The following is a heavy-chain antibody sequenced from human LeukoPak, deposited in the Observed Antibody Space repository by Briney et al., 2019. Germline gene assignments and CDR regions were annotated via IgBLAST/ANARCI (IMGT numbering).Heavy chain of an antibody. V-gene: IGHV3-74*01. J-gene: IGHJ4*02. Sequence: GGSLRLSCAASGFTFSTYWMHWVRQAPGKGLVWVSRINTDGRTTTYADSVKGRFTISRDNAKNTLYLQMNSLRVEDTAVYYCARDLTAGTVVTPAYWGQGILVTVSS. CDR3: ARDLTAGTVVTPAY. D-gene: IGHD4-23*01. CDR1: GFTFSTYW. CDR2: INTDGRTT.